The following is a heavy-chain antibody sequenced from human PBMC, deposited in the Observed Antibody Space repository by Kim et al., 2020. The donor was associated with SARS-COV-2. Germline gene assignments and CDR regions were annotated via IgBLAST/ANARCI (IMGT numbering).Heavy chain of an antibody. J-gene: IGHJ4*02. D-gene: IGHD4-17*01. Sequence: ASVKVSCKASGYTFTSYYMHWVRQAPGQGLEWMGIINPSGGSTSYAQKFQGRVTMTRDTSTSTDYMELSSLRSEDTAVYYCAREIHGDYGRWYYFDYWGQRGLGTVSS. CDR3: AREIHGDYGRWYYFDY. V-gene: IGHV1-46*01. CDR1: GYTFTSYY. CDR2: INPSGGST.